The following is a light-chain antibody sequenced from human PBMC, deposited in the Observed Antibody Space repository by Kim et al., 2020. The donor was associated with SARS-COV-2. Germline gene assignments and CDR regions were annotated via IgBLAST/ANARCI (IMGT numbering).Light chain of an antibody. Sequence: SASIGDRVTITCRASQSIRNWLAWYQQKPGKAPKVLIYDASSLESGVPSRFSGSGSGTEFTLTISSLQPDDFAAYYCQQYNYYWTFGQGTKVDIK. V-gene: IGKV1-5*01. CDR2: DAS. J-gene: IGKJ1*01. CDR3: QQYNYYWT. CDR1: QSIRNW.